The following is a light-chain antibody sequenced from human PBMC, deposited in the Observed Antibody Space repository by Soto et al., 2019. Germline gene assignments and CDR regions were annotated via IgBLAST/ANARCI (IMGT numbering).Light chain of an antibody. CDR1: QSVLYSSNNMNY. CDR3: QQYYSTLIT. J-gene: IGKJ5*01. Sequence: DIVMTQSPDSLAVSLGERDTIKCKSSQSVLYSSNNMNYLAWYQQKPGQPPKLLIYWASTRESGVPDRFSGSGSGTDFTLTISSLQAEDVAVYYCQQYYSTLITFGQGTRLEIK. V-gene: IGKV4-1*01. CDR2: WAS.